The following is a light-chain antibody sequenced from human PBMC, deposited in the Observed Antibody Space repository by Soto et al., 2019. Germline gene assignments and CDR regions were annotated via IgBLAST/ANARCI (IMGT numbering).Light chain of an antibody. CDR3: QSYDSSLSGSV. Sequence: QSVLTQPPSXXGXXXXXXXXXCTGSSSNIGAGYDVHWYQQLPGTAPKLLIYGNSNRPSGVPDRFSGSKSGPSASLAITGLQAEDAADYYCQSYDSSLSGSVFGGGTKVTVL. J-gene: IGLJ3*02. CDR1: SSNIGAGYD. CDR2: GNS. V-gene: IGLV1-40*01.